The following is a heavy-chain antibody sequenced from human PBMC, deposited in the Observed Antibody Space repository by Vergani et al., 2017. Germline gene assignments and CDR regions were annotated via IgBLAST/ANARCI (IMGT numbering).Heavy chain of an antibody. CDR2: IRSKAYGGTT. CDR1: GFTFGDYA. D-gene: IGHD6-6*01. CDR3: TRALYSSSSRGVYYYYGMDV. J-gene: IGHJ6*02. Sequence: EVQLVESGGGLVQPGRSLRLSCTASGFTFGDYAMSWFRQAPGKGLEWVGFIRSKAYGGTTEYAASVKGRFTISRDDSKSIAYLQMNSLKTEDTAVYYCTRALYSSSSRGVYYYYGMDVWGQGTTVTVSS. V-gene: IGHV3-49*03.